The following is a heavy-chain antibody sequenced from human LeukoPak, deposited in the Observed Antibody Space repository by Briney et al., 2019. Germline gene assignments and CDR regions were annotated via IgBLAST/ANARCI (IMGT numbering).Heavy chain of an antibody. Sequence: GGSLRLSCAASGFTFDDYAMHWVRQAPGKGLEWVSGISWNSGSIGYADSVKGRFTISRDNAKNSLYLQMNSLRAEDTALYYCAKSVAGTLDYWGRGTLVTVSS. D-gene: IGHD6-19*01. V-gene: IGHV3-9*01. CDR2: ISWNSGSI. CDR3: AKSVAGTLDY. CDR1: GFTFDDYA. J-gene: IGHJ4*02.